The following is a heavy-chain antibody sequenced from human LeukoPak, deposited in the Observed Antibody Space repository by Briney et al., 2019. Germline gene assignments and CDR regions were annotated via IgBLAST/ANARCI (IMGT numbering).Heavy chain of an antibody. CDR1: GFTFSSYA. V-gene: IGHV3-23*01. J-gene: IGHJ4*02. Sequence: GGSLRLSCAASGFTFSSYAMSWVRQAPGKGLEWVSAISGSGGSTYYADSVKGRFTISRDNSKNTLYLQMNSLRAEDTAVYYCARERIEDYYDSSGYHYYFDYWGQGTLVTVSS. CDR3: ARERIEDYYDSSGYHYYFDY. CDR2: ISGSGGST. D-gene: IGHD3-22*01.